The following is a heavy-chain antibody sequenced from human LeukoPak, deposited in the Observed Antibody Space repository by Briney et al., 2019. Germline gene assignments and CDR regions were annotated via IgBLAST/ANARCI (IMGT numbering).Heavy chain of an antibody. CDR3: ARDGAYYYDSSGYSGGGAFDI. Sequence: GGSLRLSCAASGFTVSNSFMSWVRQAPGKGLEWLSIIHSDGTIYYADSVKGRFTISRDNAKNSLYLQMNSLRDEDTAVYYCARDGAYYYDSSGYSGGGAFDIWGQGTMVTVSS. V-gene: IGHV3-66*01. J-gene: IGHJ3*02. CDR1: GFTVSNSF. CDR2: IHSDGTI. D-gene: IGHD3-22*01.